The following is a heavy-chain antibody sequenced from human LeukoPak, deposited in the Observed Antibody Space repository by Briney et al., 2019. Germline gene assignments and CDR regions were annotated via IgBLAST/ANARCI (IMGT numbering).Heavy chain of an antibody. D-gene: IGHD3-10*01. V-gene: IGHV1-69*13. CDR3: ARDSAEGRGVIINPLKY. CDR1: GGTFSSYA. J-gene: IGHJ4*02. CDR2: IIPIFGTP. Sequence: ASVKVSCKASGGTFSSYAISWVRQAPGQGLEWMGGIIPIFGTPNYAQKFQGRVTITADESTSTAYMELSSLRSEDTAVYYCARDSAEGRGVIINPLKYWGQGTLVTVSS.